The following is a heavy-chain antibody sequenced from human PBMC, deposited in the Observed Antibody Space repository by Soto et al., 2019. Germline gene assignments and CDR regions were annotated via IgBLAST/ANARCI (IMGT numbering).Heavy chain of an antibody. V-gene: IGHV4-59*01. Sequence: PSETLSHTCTVSGGSISSYYWSCIRQPPGKGLEWIGYIYYSGSTNYNPSLKSRVTISVDTSKNQFSLKLSSVTAADTAVYYCARYGVDIVVVVAATDAFDTWCQEKMLTISS. CDR2: IYYSGST. D-gene: IGHD2-15*01. CDR3: ARYGVDIVVVVAATDAFDT. CDR1: GGSISSYY. J-gene: IGHJ3*02.